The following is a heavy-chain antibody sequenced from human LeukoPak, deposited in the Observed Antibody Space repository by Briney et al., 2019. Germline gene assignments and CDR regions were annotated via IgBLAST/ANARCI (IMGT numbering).Heavy chain of an antibody. V-gene: IGHV3-9*01. CDR1: GFTFDDYA. Sequence: GGSLRLSCEASGFTFDDYAMHWVRQAPGKGLEWVSGISWNSDNIGYADSVKGRFTISRDNAKNSLYLQMNSLRAEDTALYYCAKDESYYGMDVWGQGTTVTVSS. J-gene: IGHJ6*02. CDR2: ISWNSDNI. CDR3: AKDESYYGMDV.